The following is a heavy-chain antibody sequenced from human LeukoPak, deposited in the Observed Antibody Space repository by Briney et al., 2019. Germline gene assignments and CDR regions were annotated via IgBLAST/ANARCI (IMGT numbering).Heavy chain of an antibody. D-gene: IGHD4-17*01. CDR2: ISYDGTNK. V-gene: IGHV3-30*18. J-gene: IGHJ4*02. CDR3: ANYGDYQYFDY. CDR1: GFTFINYG. Sequence: GRSLRLSCAAYGFTFINYGMHWVRQAPGKGLEWVAVISYDGTNKYYADSVKGRFTISRDNSKNTLYLQMNSLKTDDTAVYYCANYGDYQYFDYWGQGTPVTVSS.